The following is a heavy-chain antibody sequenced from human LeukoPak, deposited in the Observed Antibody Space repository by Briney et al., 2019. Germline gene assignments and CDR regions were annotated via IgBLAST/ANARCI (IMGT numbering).Heavy chain of an antibody. V-gene: IGHV3-7*01. J-gene: IGHJ3*02. Sequence: GGSLRLSCTVSGFTVSSNSWSWVRQAPGKGREWVANIKQDGSEKYYVDSVKGRFTISRDNAKNSLYLQMNSLRAEDTAVYYCASQGELPHDAFDIWGQGTMVTVSS. CDR1: GFTVSSNS. CDR3: ASQGELPHDAFDI. D-gene: IGHD1-26*01. CDR2: IKQDGSEK.